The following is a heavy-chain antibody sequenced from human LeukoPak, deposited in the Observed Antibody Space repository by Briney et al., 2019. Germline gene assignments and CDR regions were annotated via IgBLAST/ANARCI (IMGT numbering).Heavy chain of an antibody. V-gene: IGHV4-59*12. CDR1: GGSISSYY. CDR2: IYYSGST. J-gene: IGHJ3*02. Sequence: SETLSLTCTVSGGSISSYYWSWIRQPPGKGLEWIGYIYYSGSTNYNPSLKSRVTISVDTSKNQFSLKLSSVTAADTAIYYCARKPTTSDAFDMWGQGTVVTVSS. D-gene: IGHD1-26*01. CDR3: ARKPTTSDAFDM.